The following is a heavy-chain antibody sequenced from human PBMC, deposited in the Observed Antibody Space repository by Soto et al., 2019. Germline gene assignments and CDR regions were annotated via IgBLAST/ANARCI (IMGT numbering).Heavy chain of an antibody. CDR1: GFTSSSYG. Sequence: PGGSLRLSCAASGFTSSSYGMHWVRQAPGKGLEWVAVISYDGSNKYYADSVKGRFTISRDNSKNTLYLQMNSLRAEDTAVYYCAKNPNSQGFDYWGQGTLVTVSS. CDR2: ISYDGSNK. D-gene: IGHD2-21*01. V-gene: IGHV3-30*18. CDR3: AKNPNSQGFDY. J-gene: IGHJ4*02.